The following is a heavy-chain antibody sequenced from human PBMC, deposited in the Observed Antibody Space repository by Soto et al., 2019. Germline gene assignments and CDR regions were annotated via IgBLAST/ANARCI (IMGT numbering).Heavy chain of an antibody. CDR1: GGTFSSYA. CDR3: ARDLTPSYYYYGMDV. V-gene: IGHV1-69*06. CDR2: IIPIFGTA. Sequence: SVKVSCKASGGTFSSYAISWVRQAPGQGLEWMGGIIPIFGTANYEQKFQGRVTITADKSTSTAYMELSSLRSEDTAVYYCARDLTPSYYYYGMDVWGQGTPVTVSS. J-gene: IGHJ6*02.